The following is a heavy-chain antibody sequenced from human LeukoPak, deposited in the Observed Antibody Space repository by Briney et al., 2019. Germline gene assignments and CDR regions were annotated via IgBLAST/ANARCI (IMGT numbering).Heavy chain of an antibody. J-gene: IGHJ6*03. CDR3: ARRDKPEAARLGRGAPIYYHYMDV. D-gene: IGHD3-22*01. V-gene: IGHV3-48*03. CDR1: GLIFGVYE. Sequence: PGGSLRLSCTASGLIFGVYEMNWVRQAPGRGLEWIAYIRSSGATIYYADSLEGRFTISRDNAKNSLYLQMNSLRVEDTAVYYCARRDKPEAARLGRGAPIYYHYMDVWGKGTTVTVS. CDR2: IRSSGATI.